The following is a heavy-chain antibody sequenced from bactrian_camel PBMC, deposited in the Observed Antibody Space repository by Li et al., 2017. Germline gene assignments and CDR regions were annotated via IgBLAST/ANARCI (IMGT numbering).Heavy chain of an antibody. J-gene: IGHJ6*01. CDR2: ITTGGGTP. V-gene: IGHV3S40*01. Sequence: VQLVESGGGSVQAGGSLRLSCAASGFTFSSYPMTWVRQARGKGLEWVSTITTGGGTPYYADSVKGRFTISGDNAKNTAYLEMNGLKIEDTAVYYCVKDEGVRGIHFGYWGQGTQVTVS. CDR3: VKDEGVRGIHFGY. D-gene: IGHD1*01. CDR1: GFTFSSYP.